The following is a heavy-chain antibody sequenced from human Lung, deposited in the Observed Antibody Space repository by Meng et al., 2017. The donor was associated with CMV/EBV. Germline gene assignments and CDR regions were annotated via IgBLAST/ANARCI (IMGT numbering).Heavy chain of an antibody. CDR1: GFTFSSYW. Sequence: ESXKISXAASGFTFSSYWMSWVRQAPGKGLEWVANIKQDGSEKYYVDSVKGRFTISRDNAKNSLYLQMNSLRAEDTAVYYCAREGVFGVVIAGYYGMDVWGHENXV. CDR3: AREGVFGVVIAGYYGMDV. V-gene: IGHV3-7*01. D-gene: IGHD3-3*01. CDR2: IKQDGSEK. J-gene: IGHJ6*01.